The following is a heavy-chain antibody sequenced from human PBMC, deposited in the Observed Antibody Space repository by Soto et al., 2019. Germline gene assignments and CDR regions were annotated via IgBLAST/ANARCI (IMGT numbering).Heavy chain of an antibody. CDR2: ISAYNGNT. Sequence: QVQLVQSGAEVKKPGASVKVSCKASGYTFTSYGISWVRQAPGQGLEWMGWISAYNGNTNYAQKLQGRVTMTTDTSTSTAYMELRSLRSDDTAVYYCATGYSSGGSCYSAEYFQHWGQGTLVTVSS. CDR3: ATGYSSGGSCYSAEYFQH. J-gene: IGHJ1*01. V-gene: IGHV1-18*01. D-gene: IGHD2-15*01. CDR1: GYTFTSYG.